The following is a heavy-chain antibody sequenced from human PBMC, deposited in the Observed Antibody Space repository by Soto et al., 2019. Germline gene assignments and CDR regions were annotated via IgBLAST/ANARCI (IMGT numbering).Heavy chain of an antibody. V-gene: IGHV4-34*01. J-gene: IGHJ6*03. D-gene: IGHD2-2*01. Sequence: SETLSLTCAVYGGSFSGYYWSWIRQPPGKGLEWIGEINHSGSTNYNPSLKSGVTISVDTSKNQFSLKLSSVTAADTAVYYCANGLRMGDIVVVPAAMRNYMDVWGKGTTVTVSS. CDR1: GGSFSGYY. CDR3: ANGLRMGDIVVVPAAMRNYMDV. CDR2: INHSGST.